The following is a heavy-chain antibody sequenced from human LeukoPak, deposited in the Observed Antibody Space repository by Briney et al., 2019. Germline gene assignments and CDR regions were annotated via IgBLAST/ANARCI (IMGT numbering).Heavy chain of an antibody. Sequence: GGSLRLSCADSGFTFSSYSMNWVRQAPGKGLEGVSSISSGSKYIYNADSVKGRFTISRDNAKNSLYLQMNSLRAEDTAVYYCARALSYSYGSMDFWGQGTLVIVSS. CDR1: GFTFSSYS. D-gene: IGHD5-18*01. CDR2: ISSGSKYI. J-gene: IGHJ4*02. CDR3: ARALSYSYGSMDF. V-gene: IGHV3-21*01.